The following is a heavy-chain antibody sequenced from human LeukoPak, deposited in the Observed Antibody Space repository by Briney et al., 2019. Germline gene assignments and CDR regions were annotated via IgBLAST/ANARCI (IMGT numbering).Heavy chain of an antibody. J-gene: IGHJ4*02. CDR1: RFTPSGSW. CDR2: IKQDGSEK. V-gene: IGHV3-7*01. CDR3: ARNPSSLDIAAAGN. D-gene: IGHD6-13*01. Sequence: PGGSPRHSSAHSRFTPSGSWASSVCQTPEKGLEWVAHIKQDGSEKYYVDCVKGRFAISRDNAKNSLYLQMNSLRTEDTALYYCARNPSSLDIAAAGNLGQGTLVTVPS.